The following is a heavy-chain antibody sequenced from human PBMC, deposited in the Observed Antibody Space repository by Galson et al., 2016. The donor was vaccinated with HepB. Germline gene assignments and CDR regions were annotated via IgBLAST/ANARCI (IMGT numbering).Heavy chain of an antibody. CDR2: INRDGSST. J-gene: IGHJ4*02. Sequence: SLRLSCAASGFTFSDYWMHWVRQAPGKGLVWVSRINRDGSSTTYADSVKGRFTISRDNAKNTLYLQMNSLRAEDTAVYYCTRGEPVTIMGLWGQGTLVTVSS. D-gene: IGHD1-26*01. V-gene: IGHV3-74*01. CDR3: TRGEPVTIMGL. CDR1: GFTFSDYW.